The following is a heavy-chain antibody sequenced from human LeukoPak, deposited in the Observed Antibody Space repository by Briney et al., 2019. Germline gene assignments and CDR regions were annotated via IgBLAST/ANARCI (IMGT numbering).Heavy chain of an antibody. CDR3: ASPPSTVTTFDLYY. CDR2: INPNSGGT. Sequence: ASVKVSCKASGYTFTGYYMHWVRQAPGQGLEWMGWINPNSGGTNYAQKFQGRVTMTRDTSISTAYMELSRLRSDDTAVYYCASPPSTVTTFDLYYWGQGALVTVSS. CDR1: GYTFTGYY. D-gene: IGHD4-17*01. J-gene: IGHJ4*02. V-gene: IGHV1-2*02.